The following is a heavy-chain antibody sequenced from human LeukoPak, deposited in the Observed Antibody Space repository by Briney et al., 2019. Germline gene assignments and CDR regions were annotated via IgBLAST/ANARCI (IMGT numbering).Heavy chain of an antibody. J-gene: IGHJ3*02. D-gene: IGHD3-3*01. V-gene: IGHV4-61*02. Sequence: PSQTLSLTCTVSGDPINSGSYYWSWIRRPAGKGLEWIGRIHTSGTTNYNPSLKSRVTVSADTSKNQFSLKLTSVTAADTAVYYCARYYDFWSGHDAFDIWGQGTMVTVSS. CDR1: GDPINSGSYY. CDR2: IHTSGTT. CDR3: ARYYDFWSGHDAFDI.